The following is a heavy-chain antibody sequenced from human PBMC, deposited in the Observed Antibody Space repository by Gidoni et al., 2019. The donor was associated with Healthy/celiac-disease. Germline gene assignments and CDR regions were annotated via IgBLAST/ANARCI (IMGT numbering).Heavy chain of an antibody. CDR3: ARRWEDTAMVEAYYYYGMDV. D-gene: IGHD5-18*01. CDR2: IYYSGST. CDR1: GGSISSSSYY. V-gene: IGHV4-39*01. Sequence: QLQLQESGPGLVKPSETLSLTCTVSGGSISSSSYYWGWIRQPPGKGLEWIGSIYYSGSTYYNPSLKSRVTISVDTSKNQFSLKLSSVTAADTAVYYCARRWEDTAMVEAYYYYGMDVWGQGTTVTVSS. J-gene: IGHJ6*02.